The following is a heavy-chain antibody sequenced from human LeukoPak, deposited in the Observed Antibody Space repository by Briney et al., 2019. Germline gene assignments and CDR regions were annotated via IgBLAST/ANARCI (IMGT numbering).Heavy chain of an antibody. Sequence: PSETLSLTCTVSGGSISSSSYYWGWIRQPPGKGLEWIGNIYYSGTTHYNPSLKSRVTTSIDTSKNQFSLKLSSVTAADTAVYYCVRRRGITPNWFDPWGQGTLVTVSS. CDR1: GGSISSSSYY. V-gene: IGHV4-39*01. CDR3: VRRRGITPNWFDP. D-gene: IGHD3-10*01. CDR2: IYYSGTT. J-gene: IGHJ5*02.